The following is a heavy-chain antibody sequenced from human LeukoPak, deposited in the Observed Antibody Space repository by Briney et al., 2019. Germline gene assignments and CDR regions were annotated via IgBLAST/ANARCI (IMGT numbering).Heavy chain of an antibody. CDR3: ARDLGARAFDI. Sequence: SETLSLTCTDSGGSISSYYWSWIRQPAGKGMKWIGRIYTSGSTNYNPSLKSRVTMSVDTSKNQFSLKLSSVTAADTAVYYCARDLGARAFDIWGQGTMVTVSS. D-gene: IGHD1-26*01. CDR2: IYTSGST. CDR1: GGSISSYY. V-gene: IGHV4-4*07. J-gene: IGHJ3*02.